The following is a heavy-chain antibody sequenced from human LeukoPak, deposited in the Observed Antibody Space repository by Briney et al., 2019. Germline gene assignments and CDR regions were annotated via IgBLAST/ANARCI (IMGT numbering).Heavy chain of an antibody. Sequence: GASVKVSCKASGGTFSSYAISWVRQAPGQGLEWMGRIIPILGIANYAQKFQGRVTITVDKSTSTAYMELSSLRSEDTAVYYCARGSAAAATTDFDYWGQGTLVTVSS. D-gene: IGHD6-13*01. J-gene: IGHJ4*02. CDR3: ARGSAAAATTDFDY. CDR1: GGTFSSYA. V-gene: IGHV1-69*04. CDR2: IIPILGIA.